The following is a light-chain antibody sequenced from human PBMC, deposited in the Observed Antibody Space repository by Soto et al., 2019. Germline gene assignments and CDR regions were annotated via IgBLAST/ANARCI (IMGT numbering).Light chain of an antibody. J-gene: IGKJ2*01. CDR2: GAS. V-gene: IGKV3-15*01. CDR1: QSVSSK. CDR3: QQYNNWPPMYT. Sequence: EIVMTQSPATLSVSPRERATLSCRASQSVSSKLAWYQQKPGQAPRLLIYGASTRATGIPARFSGSGSGTEFTLTISSLQSEDFAVYYCQQYNNWPPMYTFGQGTKLEIK.